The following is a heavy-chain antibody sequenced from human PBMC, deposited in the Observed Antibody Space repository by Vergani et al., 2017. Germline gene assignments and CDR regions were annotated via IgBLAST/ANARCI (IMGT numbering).Heavy chain of an antibody. V-gene: IGHV3-15*01. Sequence: EVQLVESGGGLVQPGGSLRLSCAASGFTFSNAWMSWVRQAPGKGLEWVGRIKSKTDGGTTDYAAPVKGRFTISRDDSKNTLYLQMNSLKTEDTAVYYCTTAIAAAASYFDYWGQGTLVTVSS. D-gene: IGHD6-13*01. CDR2: IKSKTDGGTT. CDR3: TTAIAAAASYFDY. J-gene: IGHJ4*02. CDR1: GFTFSNAW.